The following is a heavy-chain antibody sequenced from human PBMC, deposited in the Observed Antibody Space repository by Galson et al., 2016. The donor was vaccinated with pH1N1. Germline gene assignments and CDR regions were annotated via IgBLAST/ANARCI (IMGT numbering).Heavy chain of an antibody. CDR2: ISSSGSAI. V-gene: IGHV3-48*03. D-gene: IGHD3-10*01. CDR3: ARDTSGHAPRPYGAFDF. Sequence: SLRLSCAASDFTFSSYEMSWVRQAPGKGLEWVAYISSSGSAIYYADSVEGRFTISRENAGNSLFLQMSSLRAEDTAVYYCARDTSGHAPRPYGAFDFWGPGTMVTVSS. J-gene: IGHJ3*01. CDR1: DFTFSSYE.